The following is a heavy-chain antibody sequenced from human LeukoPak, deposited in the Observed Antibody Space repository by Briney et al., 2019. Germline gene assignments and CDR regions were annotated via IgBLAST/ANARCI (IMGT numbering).Heavy chain of an antibody. D-gene: IGHD2-2*01. J-gene: IGHJ4*02. V-gene: IGHV3-74*01. CDR1: GNYW. CDR3: VSFYETY. CDR2: INSDGSWT. Sequence: GGSLRLSCVASGNYWMHWVRQAPGKGLVWVSHINSDGSWTSYADSVKGRFTISKDNAKNTVYLQMNNLRAEDTAVYYCVSFYETYWGRGTLVTVSS.